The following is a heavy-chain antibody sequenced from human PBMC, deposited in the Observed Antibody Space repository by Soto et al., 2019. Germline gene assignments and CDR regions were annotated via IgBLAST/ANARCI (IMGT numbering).Heavy chain of an antibody. CDR2: TSNSGST. J-gene: IGHJ4*02. D-gene: IGHD2-2*01. CDR1: GGSITSSGYY. CDR3: ARGGGSTKVDY. Sequence: QVQLQESGPGLVKPSQTLSLTCTVSGGSITSSGYYWSWIRQHPGEGLEWIGFTSNSGSTSYNPSLQSRVTISVDPTSNQLSPNLKPVTAADTAVYYCARGGGSTKVDYWGQGTLVTVSP. V-gene: IGHV4-31*03.